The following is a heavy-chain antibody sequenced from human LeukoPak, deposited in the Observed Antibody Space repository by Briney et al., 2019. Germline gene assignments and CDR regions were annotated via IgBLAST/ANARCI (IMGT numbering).Heavy chain of an antibody. D-gene: IGHD6-13*01. CDR2: IYSGGST. J-gene: IGHJ6*02. CDR1: GFTVSSNY. CDR3: ARQQLVPDYYYYGIDV. Sequence: GGSLRLSCAASGFTVSSNYMSWVRQAPGKGLEWVSVIYSGGSTYYADSVKGRFTISRDNSKNTLYLQMNSLRAEDTAVYYCARQQLVPDYYYYGIDVWGQGTTVTVSS. V-gene: IGHV3-66*04.